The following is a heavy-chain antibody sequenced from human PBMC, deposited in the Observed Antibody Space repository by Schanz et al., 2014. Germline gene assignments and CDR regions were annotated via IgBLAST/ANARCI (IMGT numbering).Heavy chain of an antibody. CDR2: ISYDGRHK. CDR3: AKDDTQVNDMDV. Sequence: QVQLVESGGGVVQPGRSLRLSCAASGFTFSGYGMHWVRQAPGKGLEWVAIISYDGRHKNYADYVKGRFTISRDNSKNTLHLQMNSLRVEDTAVYYCAKDDTQVNDMDVWGQGTTVTVSS. V-gene: IGHV3-30*18. J-gene: IGHJ6*02. CDR1: GFTFSGYG.